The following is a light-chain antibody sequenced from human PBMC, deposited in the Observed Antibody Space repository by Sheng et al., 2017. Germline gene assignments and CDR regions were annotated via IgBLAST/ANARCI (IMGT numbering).Light chain of an antibody. Sequence: EIVLTQSPATLSLSPGERATLSCRASQSVRSYLAWYQQKPGQAPRLLIYDTSNRATGIPARFSGSGSGTDFTLTISRLETEDCGVYYCQQYGSSPPWTFGQGTKVEIK. V-gene: IGKV3-11*01. J-gene: IGKJ1*01. CDR1: QSVRSY. CDR2: DTS. CDR3: QQYGSSPPWT.